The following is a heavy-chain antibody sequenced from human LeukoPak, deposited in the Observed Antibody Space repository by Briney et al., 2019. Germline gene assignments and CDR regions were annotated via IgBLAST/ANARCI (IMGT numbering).Heavy chain of an antibody. CDR1: GGSINSNGYY. CDR3: ARHPPGSFGVVGNWFDP. D-gene: IGHD3-3*01. V-gene: IGHV4-61*02. Sequence: SETLSLTCTVSGGSINSNGYYWSWIRQPAGKGLEWIGRIYTSGSTNYNPSLKSRVTISLDTSKNQFSLKLSSVTAADTAVYYCARHPPGSFGVVGNWFDPWGQGTLVTVSS. J-gene: IGHJ5*02. CDR2: IYTSGST.